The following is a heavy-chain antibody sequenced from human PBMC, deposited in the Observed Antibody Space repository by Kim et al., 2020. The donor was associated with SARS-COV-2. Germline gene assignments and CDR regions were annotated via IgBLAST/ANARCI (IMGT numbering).Heavy chain of an antibody. D-gene: IGHD3-3*02. CDR3: ARNRDPGWPQLAWRYYYYAMDV. V-gene: IGHV1-8*01. CDR1: GYTFTSYD. CDR2: MNPNSGNT. J-gene: IGHJ6*02. Sequence: ASVKVSCKASGYTFTSYDINWVRQATGQGLEWMGWMNPNSGNTGYAQKFQGRVTMTRNTSISTAYMELSSLRSEDTAVYYCARNRDPGWPQLAWRYYYYAMDVWGQGTTVTVSS.